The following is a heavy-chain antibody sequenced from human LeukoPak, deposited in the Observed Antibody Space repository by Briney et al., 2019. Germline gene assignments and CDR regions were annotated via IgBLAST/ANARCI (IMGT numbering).Heavy chain of an antibody. V-gene: IGHV3-30*04. J-gene: IGHJ4*02. D-gene: IGHD3-22*01. Sequence: GGSLRLSCAASGFTFSSYAMSWVRQAPGKGLEWVAVISYDGSNKYYADSVKGRFTISRDNSKNTLYLQMNSLRAEDTAVYYCATDKDYYDSSGYLDYWGQGTLVTVSS. CDR2: ISYDGSNK. CDR1: GFTFSSYA. CDR3: ATDKDYYDSSGYLDY.